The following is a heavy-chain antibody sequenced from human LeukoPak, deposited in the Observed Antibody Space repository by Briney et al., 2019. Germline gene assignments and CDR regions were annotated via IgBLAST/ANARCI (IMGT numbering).Heavy chain of an antibody. CDR1: GFTCTRSA. Sequence: GASVKVSCKASGFTCTRSAVQWVRQARGQRLEWIGWIVVGSGNTNYAQMFQERVTITRDMSTSTAYMEVSSLRSEDTAVYYCAAGNYYDSSGYYYWGQGTLVTVSS. D-gene: IGHD3-22*01. CDR3: AAGNYYDSSGYYY. CDR2: IVVGSGNT. J-gene: IGHJ4*02. V-gene: IGHV1-58*01.